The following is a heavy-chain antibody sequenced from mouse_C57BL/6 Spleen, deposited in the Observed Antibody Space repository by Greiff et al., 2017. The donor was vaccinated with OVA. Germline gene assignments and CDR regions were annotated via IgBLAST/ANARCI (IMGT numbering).Heavy chain of an antibody. CDR2: IWGDGST. V-gene: IGHV2-3*01. CDR3: AKGQDGYYVGAMDY. J-gene: IGHJ4*01. Sequence: VQGVESGPGLVAPSQSLSITCTVSGFSLTSYGVSWVRQPPGKGLEWLGVIWGDGSTNYHSALISRLSISKDNSKSQVFLKLNSLQTDDTATYYCAKGQDGYYVGAMDYWGQGTSVTVSS. CDR1: GFSLTSYG. D-gene: IGHD2-3*01.